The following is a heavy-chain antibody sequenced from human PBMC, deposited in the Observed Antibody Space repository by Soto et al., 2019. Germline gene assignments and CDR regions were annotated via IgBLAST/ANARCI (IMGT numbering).Heavy chain of an antibody. CDR1: GFIVSYSG. CDR2: VSHDGSYQ. CDR3: AKWDNAYFDS. Sequence: PXECLRLTCAASGFIVSYSGMHWVRQAPGKGLEWVAVVSHDGSYQNYADSVKGRFIVSRDNSKNTVDLLMNSLRVDDTAVYYCAKWDNAYFDSWGPGTLVTVSS. V-gene: IGHV3-30*18. J-gene: IGHJ4*02. D-gene: IGHD1-26*01.